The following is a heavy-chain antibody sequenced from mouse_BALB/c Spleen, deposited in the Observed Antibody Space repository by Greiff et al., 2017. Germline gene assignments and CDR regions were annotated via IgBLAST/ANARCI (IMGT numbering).Heavy chain of an antibody. CDR2: ISSGGST. Sequence: EVKLMESGGGLVKPGGSLKLSCAASGFTFSSYAMSWVRQTPEKRLEWVASISSGGSTYYPDSVKGRFTISRDNARNILYLQMSSLRSEDTAMYYCARGDYYGSSYPYAMDYWGQGTSVTVSS. CDR1: GFTFSSYA. J-gene: IGHJ4*01. CDR3: ARGDYYGSSYPYAMDY. D-gene: IGHD1-1*01. V-gene: IGHV5-6-5*01.